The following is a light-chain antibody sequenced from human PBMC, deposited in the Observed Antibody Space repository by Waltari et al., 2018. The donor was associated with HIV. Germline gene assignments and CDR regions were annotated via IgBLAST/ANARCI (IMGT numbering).Light chain of an antibody. CDR3: CSSGGSFFYV. V-gene: IGLV2-11*01. CDR2: DVN. Sequence: QSALTQPRSVSGSPGQSVTISCTGTSSDVGGYNYVSWYQQHPGKAPKLMIYDVNKRPSGVPDRFSCSKSGNTASLTISGLQAEDEADYYCCSSGGSFFYVFGTGTKVTGL. CDR1: SSDVGGYNY. J-gene: IGLJ1*01.